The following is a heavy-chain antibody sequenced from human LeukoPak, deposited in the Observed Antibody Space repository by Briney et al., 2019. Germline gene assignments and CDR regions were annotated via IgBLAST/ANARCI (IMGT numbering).Heavy chain of an antibody. J-gene: IGHJ6*01. CDR2: IWYDGSNK. Sequence: PGRSLRLPCAASGYTHSSYRMHWLRQAPGKGLEWVAVIWYDGSNKYYADSVKGRFTISRDNSKNTLYLQMNSLRAEDTAVYYCARRGPPGGYCYGTDVWGQGCTATVSS. CDR3: ARRGPPGGYCYGTDV. D-gene: IGHD3-10*01. V-gene: IGHV3-33*01. CDR1: GYTHSSYR.